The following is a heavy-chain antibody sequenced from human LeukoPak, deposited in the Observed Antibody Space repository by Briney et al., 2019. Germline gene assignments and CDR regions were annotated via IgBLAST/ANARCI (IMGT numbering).Heavy chain of an antibody. J-gene: IGHJ4*02. D-gene: IGHD3-9*01. CDR3: ARFYPLSGYDILTGYPTSDY. V-gene: IGHV1-18*01. Sequence: ASVKVSCKASGYTFTSYGISWVRQAPGQGLEWMGWISAYNGNTNYAQKLQGRVTMTTDTSTSTAYMELRSLRSDDTAVYYCARFYPLSGYDILTGYPTSDYWGQGTLVTVSS. CDR1: GYTFTSYG. CDR2: ISAYNGNT.